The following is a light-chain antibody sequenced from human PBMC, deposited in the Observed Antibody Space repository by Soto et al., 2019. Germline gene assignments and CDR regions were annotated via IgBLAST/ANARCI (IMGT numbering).Light chain of an antibody. CDR3: QQYGSSPPGT. J-gene: IGKJ1*01. Sequence: EIVLTQSPGTLSLSPGERATLSCRASQSVSSSYLAWYQQKPGQAPRLLIYGASSRATDIPDRFSGSGSGTDFTLTISRLEPEDFAVYYCQQYGSSPPGTFGQGTKVDIK. CDR1: QSVSSSY. V-gene: IGKV3-20*01. CDR2: GAS.